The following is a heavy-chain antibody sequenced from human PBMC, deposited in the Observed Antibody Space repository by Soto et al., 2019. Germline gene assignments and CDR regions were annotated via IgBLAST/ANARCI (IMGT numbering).Heavy chain of an antibody. CDR1: GYTFTSYA. CDR2: INAGNGNT. Sequence: VASVKVSCKASGYTFTSYAMHWVRQAPGQRLEWMGWINAGNGNTKYSQKFQGRVTITRDTSASTAYMELSSLRSEDTAVYYCARPRSIAAAGRPPSYYFDYWGQGTLVTVSS. V-gene: IGHV1-3*01. D-gene: IGHD6-13*01. CDR3: ARPRSIAAAGRPPSYYFDY. J-gene: IGHJ4*02.